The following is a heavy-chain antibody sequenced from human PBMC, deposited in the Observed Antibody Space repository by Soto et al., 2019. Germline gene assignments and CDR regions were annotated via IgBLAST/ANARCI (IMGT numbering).Heavy chain of an antibody. CDR2: IYYSGST. V-gene: IGHV4-31*03. CDR3: ARDLTADKGGKNWFDP. CDR1: GGSISSGGYY. Sequence: QVQLQESGPGLVKPSQTLSLTCTVSGGSISSGGYYWSWIRQHPGKGLEWIGYIYYSGSTYYNPSLKSRVTISVDTSKNQFSLNLSSVTAADTAVYYCARDLTADKGGKNWFDPWGQGTLVTVSS. J-gene: IGHJ5*02. D-gene: IGHD3-16*01.